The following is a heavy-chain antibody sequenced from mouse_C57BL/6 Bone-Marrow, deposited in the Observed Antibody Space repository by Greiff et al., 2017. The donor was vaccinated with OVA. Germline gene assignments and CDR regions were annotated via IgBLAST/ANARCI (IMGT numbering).Heavy chain of an antibody. CDR1: GFTFSSYG. D-gene: IGHD3-2*02. Sequence: DVHLVESGGDLVKPGGSLKLSCAASGFTFSSYGMSWVRQTPDKRLEWVATISSGGSYTYYPDSVKGRFTISRDNAKNTLYLQMSSLKSEDTAMYYCARQSSGYAMDYWGQGTSVTVSS. J-gene: IGHJ4*01. CDR2: ISSGGSYT. V-gene: IGHV5-6*01. CDR3: ARQSSGYAMDY.